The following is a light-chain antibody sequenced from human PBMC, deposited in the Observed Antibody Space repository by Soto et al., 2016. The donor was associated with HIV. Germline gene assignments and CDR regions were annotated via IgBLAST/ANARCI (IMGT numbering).Light chain of an antibody. V-gene: IGKV1-9*01. CDR2: ATS. J-gene: IGKJ1*01. CDR1: QDISTY. CDR3: QQLNTYPWT. Sequence: DIQLTQSPSFLSASVGDRVTITCRASQDISTYLAWYQQKPGKAPKLLIYATSTLQSGVPSRFSGSGSGTEFFLTITAPQPEDFATYHCQQLNTYPWTFGQGTKVDIK.